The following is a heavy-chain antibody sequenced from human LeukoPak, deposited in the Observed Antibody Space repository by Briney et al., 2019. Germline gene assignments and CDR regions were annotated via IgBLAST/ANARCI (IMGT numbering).Heavy chain of an antibody. V-gene: IGHV3-74*01. CDR2: INSDGSTT. CDR3: AREAGGFDQ. CDR1: GFTFSSHW. J-gene: IGHJ4*02. Sequence: GGSLRLSCAASGFTFSSHWMHWVRQAPGKGLVWVSRINSDGSTTTYADSVKGRFTISRDNANNTLYLQMSSLRAEDTAVYYCAREAGGFDQWGQGILVTVSS.